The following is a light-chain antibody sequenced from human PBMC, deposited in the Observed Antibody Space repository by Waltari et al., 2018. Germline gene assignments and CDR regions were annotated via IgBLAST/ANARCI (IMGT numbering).Light chain of an antibody. Sequence: QSALTQPRSVSGSPGPSVTISCTGTSSDAGDYNYVFWYQQHPGKAPKLMIYDCSKRPSGVPDRFSGSKSGNTASLTISGLQAEDEADYYCCSYAGGYIYVFGTGTKVTVL. V-gene: IGLV2-11*01. J-gene: IGLJ1*01. CDR1: SSDAGDYNY. CDR2: DCS. CDR3: CSYAGGYIYV.